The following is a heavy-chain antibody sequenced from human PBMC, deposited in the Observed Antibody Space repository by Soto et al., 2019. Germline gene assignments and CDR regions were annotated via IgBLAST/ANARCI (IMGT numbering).Heavy chain of an antibody. J-gene: IGHJ4*02. CDR2: ISGSGGST. V-gene: IGHV3-23*01. CDR1: GFTFSSYA. Sequence: GGSLRLSCAASGFTFSSYAMSWVGQAPGKGLEWVSAISGSGGSTYYADSVKGRFTISRDNSKNTLYLQMNSLRAEDTAVYYCATPKYYDSSGYYSFAYFDYWGQGTLVTVSS. CDR3: ATPKYYDSSGYYSFAYFDY. D-gene: IGHD3-22*01.